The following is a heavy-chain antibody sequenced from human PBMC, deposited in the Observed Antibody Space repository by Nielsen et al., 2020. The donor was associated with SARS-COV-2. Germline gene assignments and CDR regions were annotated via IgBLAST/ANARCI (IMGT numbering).Heavy chain of an antibody. V-gene: IGHV4-34*01. J-gene: IGHJ5*02. CDR3: ARTPYYDYVWGSYRLNWFDP. CDR1: GGSFSGYY. CDR2: INHSGST. Sequence: SETLSLTCAVYGGSFSGYYWSWIRQPPGKGLEWIGEINHSGSTNYNPSLKSRVTISVDTSKNQFSLKLSSVTAADTAVYYCARTPYYDYVWGSYRLNWFDPWGQGTLVTVSS. D-gene: IGHD3-16*02.